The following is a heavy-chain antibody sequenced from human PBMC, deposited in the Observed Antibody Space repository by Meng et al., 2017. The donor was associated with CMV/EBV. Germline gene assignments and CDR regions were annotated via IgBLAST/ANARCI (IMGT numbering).Heavy chain of an antibody. CDR2: IYYSGST. J-gene: IGHJ6*02. CDR1: GGSISSYY. V-gene: IGHV4-59*01. CDR3: ARGDIVVVPGAHYYYYGMDV. D-gene: IGHD2-2*01. Sequence: SETLSLTCTVSGGSISSYYWSWIRQPPGKGLEWIGYIYYSGSTNYNPSLKSRVTISVDTSKNQFSLKLSSVTAADTAVYYYARGDIVVVPGAHYYYYGMDVWGQGTTVTVSS.